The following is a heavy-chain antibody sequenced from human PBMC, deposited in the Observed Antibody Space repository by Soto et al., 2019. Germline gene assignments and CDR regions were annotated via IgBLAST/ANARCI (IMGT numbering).Heavy chain of an antibody. D-gene: IGHD1-7*01. Sequence: GGSLRLSCAASGFTFSSYAMSWVRQAPGKGLEWVSAISGSGGSTYYADSVKGRFTISRDNSKNTLYLQMNSLRAEDTAVYYCAKDGGNWNYPIYYFDYWGQGTLVTVSS. CDR2: ISGSGGST. CDR3: AKDGGNWNYPIYYFDY. CDR1: GFTFSSYA. V-gene: IGHV3-23*01. J-gene: IGHJ4*02.